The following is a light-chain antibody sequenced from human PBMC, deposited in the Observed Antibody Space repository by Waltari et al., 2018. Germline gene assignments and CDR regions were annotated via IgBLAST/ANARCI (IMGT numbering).Light chain of an antibody. CDR1: ALTKKY. CDR2: KDT. Sequence: SSELTQPPSVSVSPGQTASITCAGDALTKKYVYWYQQTAGQAPVLVIHKDTKRPPRIPARFSGSTSGTTVMLIISGVQAEDEADYYCQSGDSSGTYEVFGGGTKLTVL. J-gene: IGLJ2*01. V-gene: IGLV3-25*03. CDR3: QSGDSSGTYEV.